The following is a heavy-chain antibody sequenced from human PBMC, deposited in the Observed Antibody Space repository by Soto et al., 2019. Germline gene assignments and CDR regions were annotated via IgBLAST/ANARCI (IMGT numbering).Heavy chain of an antibody. CDR2: IYYSGST. CDR3: ARRYGDYFDY. Sequence: SETLSLTCTVSGGSISSYYWSWIRQPPGKGLEWIGYIYYSGSTTYSPSLKSRVTISVGTSKNQFSLKLSSVTVADTAVYYCARRYGDYFDYWGQGTLVTVSS. V-gene: IGHV4-59*08. J-gene: IGHJ4*02. CDR1: GGSISSYY. D-gene: IGHD4-17*01.